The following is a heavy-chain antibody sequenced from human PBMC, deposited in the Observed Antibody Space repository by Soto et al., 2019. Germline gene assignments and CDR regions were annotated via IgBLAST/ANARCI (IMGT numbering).Heavy chain of an antibody. J-gene: IGHJ6*02. Sequence: SCKASGGTFSSYAMHWVRQAPGKGLEWVAVISYDGSNKYYADSVKGRFTISRDNSKNTLYLQMNSLRAEDTAVYYCARAVVATGYYYYGMDVWGQGTTVTVSS. V-gene: IGHV3-30-3*01. D-gene: IGHD5-12*01. CDR3: ARAVVATGYYYYGMDV. CDR2: ISYDGSNK. CDR1: GGTFSSYA.